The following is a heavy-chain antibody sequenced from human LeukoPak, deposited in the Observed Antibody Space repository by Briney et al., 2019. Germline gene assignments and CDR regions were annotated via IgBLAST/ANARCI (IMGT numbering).Heavy chain of an antibody. CDR1: GFTFGDHA. Sequence: GGSLRLSCRAYGFTFGDHAMSWVRQAPGKGLVWVSDMNEYSTTIRYADSVKGRFTISRDNAKSILYLQMNNLRAEDTAMYFCARGGVNPVDHWGQGTLVTVSS. V-gene: IGHV3-20*04. CDR2: MNEYSTTI. D-gene: IGHD1-14*01. J-gene: IGHJ4*02. CDR3: ARGGVNPVDH.